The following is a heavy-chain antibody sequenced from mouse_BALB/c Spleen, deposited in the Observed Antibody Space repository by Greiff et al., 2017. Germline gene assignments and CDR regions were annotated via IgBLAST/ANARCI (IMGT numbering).Heavy chain of an antibody. Sequence: EVKLMESGGGLVKPGGSLKLSCAASGFTFSSYAMSWVRQTPEKRLEWVATISSGGSYTYYPDSVKGRFTISRDNAKNTLYLQMSSLRSEDTAMYYCARHKYGNYVDAMDYWGQGTSVTVSS. V-gene: IGHV5-9-3*01. CDR2: ISSGGSYT. CDR1: GFTFSSYA. D-gene: IGHD2-10*02. CDR3: ARHKYGNYVDAMDY. J-gene: IGHJ4*01.